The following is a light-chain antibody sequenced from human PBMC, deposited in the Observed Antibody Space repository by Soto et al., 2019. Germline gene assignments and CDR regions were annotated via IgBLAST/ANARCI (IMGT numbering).Light chain of an antibody. J-gene: IGKJ2*01. Sequence: EIVMTQSPATLSVSPGERVTLSCRASESLSTYLAWYQQKPAQAPRLLIYGASTKSTGIPARFSGSGSATDFTLTFSSLQSEDFAVYYCQSYNDWPFTFGQGTKLEI. CDR2: GAS. CDR3: QSYNDWPFT. V-gene: IGKV3-15*01. CDR1: ESLSTY.